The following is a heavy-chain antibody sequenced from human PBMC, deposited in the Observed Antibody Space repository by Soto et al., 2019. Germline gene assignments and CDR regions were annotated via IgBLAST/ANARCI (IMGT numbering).Heavy chain of an antibody. CDR1: GFTFDDYA. J-gene: IGHJ1*01. CDR2: INWNSGSI. D-gene: IGHD6-13*01. V-gene: IGHV3-9*01. CDR3: VKDESINWYSGHFRH. Sequence: GGSLRLSCAASGFTFDDYAMHWVRQVPGKGLEWVSGINWNSGSIGYGDSVKGRFAISRDNAKNSLHLQMSSLSAEDTAFYYCVKDESINWYSGHFRHWGQGTLVTVSS.